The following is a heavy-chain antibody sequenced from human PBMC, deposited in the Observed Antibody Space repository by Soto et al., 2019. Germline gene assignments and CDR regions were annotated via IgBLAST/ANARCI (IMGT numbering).Heavy chain of an antibody. J-gene: IGHJ4*02. CDR3: ARDHFGSGSQPLH. Sequence: VQLVQSGAEVKKPGASAKVSCKASGHTFTSYDINWVRQATGQGLEWMGWMNPNSGDTGYAQKFQGRVSMTRDTSISTVYMELSSLRSEDTAVYYCARDHFGSGSQPLHWGQGTLVTVSS. V-gene: IGHV1-8*01. CDR2: MNPNSGDT. D-gene: IGHD3-10*01. CDR1: GHTFTSYD.